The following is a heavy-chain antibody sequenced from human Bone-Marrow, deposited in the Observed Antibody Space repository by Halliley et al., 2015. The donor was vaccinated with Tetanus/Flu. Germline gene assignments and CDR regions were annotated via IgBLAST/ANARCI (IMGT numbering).Heavy chain of an antibody. D-gene: IGHD3-3*01. CDR1: GFTFSNAW. V-gene: IGHV3-15*01. Sequence: CAASGFTFSNAWMSWVRQAPGKGLEWVGRIKNKTDSGTAAYAAPVKGRFTISRDDSRNTVYLQMNSLKTEDTAVYYCTTDPYYDFWSGYPGLTWGQGILVTVSS. J-gene: IGHJ5*02. CDR3: TTDPYYDFWSGYPGLT. CDR2: IKNKTDSGTA.